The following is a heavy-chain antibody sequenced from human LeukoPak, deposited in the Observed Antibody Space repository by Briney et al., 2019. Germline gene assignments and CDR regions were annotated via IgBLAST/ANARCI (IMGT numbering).Heavy chain of an antibody. J-gene: IGHJ3*02. CDR2: IIPIFGTA. CDR3: ARGSIAAQLIHAFDI. D-gene: IGHD6-6*01. CDR1: GGTFSSYA. V-gene: IGHV1-69*05. Sequence: GASVKVSCKASGGTFSSYAISWVRQAPGQGLEWMGGIIPIFGTANYAQKFQGRVTVTTDESTSTAYMELSSLRSEDTAVYYCARGSIAAQLIHAFDIWGQGTMVTVSS.